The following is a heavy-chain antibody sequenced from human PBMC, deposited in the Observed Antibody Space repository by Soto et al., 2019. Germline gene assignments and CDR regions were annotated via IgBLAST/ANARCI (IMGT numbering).Heavy chain of an antibody. J-gene: IGHJ5*02. Sequence: EVQLVESGGGLVQPGGSLKLSCAASGFTSSGSAMHWVRQASGKGLEWVGRIRSKANSYATAYAASVKGRFTISRDDSKNTAYLQMNSLKTEDTAVYYCTRPGSSWYEWFDPWGQGTLVTVSS. CDR2: IRSKANSYAT. D-gene: IGHD6-13*01. CDR1: GFTSSGSA. V-gene: IGHV3-73*02. CDR3: TRPGSSWYEWFDP.